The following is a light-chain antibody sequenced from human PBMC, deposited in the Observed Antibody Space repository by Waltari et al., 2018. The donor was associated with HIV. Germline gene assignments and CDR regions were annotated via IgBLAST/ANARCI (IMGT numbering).Light chain of an antibody. CDR1: QSVRSN. CDR3: QQYDNWPPVT. Sequence: EIVMTQSPATLSVSPGERATLSCGASQSVRSNLAWYQQKPGQAPRLLIYGASTRATGIPARFSGRGSGTEFTLTISSLQSEDFAIYYCQQYDNWPPVTFGPGTKVDIK. J-gene: IGKJ3*01. CDR2: GAS. V-gene: IGKV3-15*01.